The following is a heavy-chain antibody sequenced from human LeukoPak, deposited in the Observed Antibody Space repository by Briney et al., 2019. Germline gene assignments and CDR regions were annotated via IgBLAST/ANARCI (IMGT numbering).Heavy chain of an antibody. D-gene: IGHD1-26*01. CDR2: IYYSGGT. CDR3: ARNASDSGTSYFDY. CDR1: GGSISSSTYY. V-gene: IGHV4-39*01. J-gene: IGHJ4*02. Sequence: SGTLSLTCTVSGGSISSSTYYWGWIRQPPGKGLEWIGSIYYSGGTSYNPSLKSRVTISVDTSKNQFSLKLDSVTAADTAVYYCARNASDSGTSYFDYWGQGTLVTVSS.